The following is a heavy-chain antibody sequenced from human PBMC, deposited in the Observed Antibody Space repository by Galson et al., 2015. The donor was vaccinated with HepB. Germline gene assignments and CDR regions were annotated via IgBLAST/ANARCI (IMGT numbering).Heavy chain of an antibody. CDR2: IWYDGSNK. CDR1: GFTFSSYG. D-gene: IGHD3-10*01. J-gene: IGHJ4*02. CDR3: ARDRITMVRGHFDY. V-gene: IGHV3-33*01. Sequence: SLRHSCAASGFTFSSYGMHWVRQAPGKGLEWVAVIWYDGSNKYYADSVKGRFTISRDNSKNTLYLQMNSLRAEDTAVYYCARDRITMVRGHFDYWGQGTLVTVSS.